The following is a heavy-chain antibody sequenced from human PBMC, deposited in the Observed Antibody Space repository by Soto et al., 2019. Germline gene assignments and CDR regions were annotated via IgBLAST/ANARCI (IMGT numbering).Heavy chain of an antibody. Sequence: ASETLSLTCTVSGGSISSYYWSWIRQPAWKGLEWIGRIYTSGSTNYNPSLKSRVNMSVDTSKNQFSLKLSSVTAADTAVYYCARPIGMYYYGSGSYYDYGMDVWGQGTTVTVSS. D-gene: IGHD3-10*01. V-gene: IGHV4-4*07. CDR1: GGSISSYY. CDR3: ARPIGMYYYGSGSYYDYGMDV. J-gene: IGHJ6*02. CDR2: IYTSGST.